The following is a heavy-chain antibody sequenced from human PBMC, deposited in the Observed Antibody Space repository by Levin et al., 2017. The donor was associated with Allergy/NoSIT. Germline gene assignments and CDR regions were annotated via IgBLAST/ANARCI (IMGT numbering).Heavy chain of an antibody. V-gene: IGHV3-7*03. CDR3: ARDTTVGGEA. CDR1: GFTFDNYW. Sequence: GASVKVSCAASGFTFDNYWMTWVRQSPGKGLEWVANIKPDGTDKYYAESVKGRFTISRDNARSSLFLQMNYLGTDDTAVYFCARDTTVGGEAWGQGTLVTVSS. J-gene: IGHJ5*02. CDR2: IKPDGTDK. D-gene: IGHD4-11*01.